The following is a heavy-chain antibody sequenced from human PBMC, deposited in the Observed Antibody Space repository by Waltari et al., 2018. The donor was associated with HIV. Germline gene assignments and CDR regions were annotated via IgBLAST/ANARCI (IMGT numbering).Heavy chain of an antibody. CDR2: IIPIFGTA. CDR1: GGTFSSYA. Sequence: QVQLVQSGAEVKKPGSSVKVSCKASGGTFSSYAISWVRQAPGPGLEWMGGIIPIFGTANYAQKFQGRVTITADESTSTAYMELSSLRSEDTAVYYCASGWSGYYTSFPTFFGMDVWGQGTTVTVSS. J-gene: IGHJ6*02. D-gene: IGHD3-3*01. CDR3: ASGWSGYYTSFPTFFGMDV. V-gene: IGHV1-69*01.